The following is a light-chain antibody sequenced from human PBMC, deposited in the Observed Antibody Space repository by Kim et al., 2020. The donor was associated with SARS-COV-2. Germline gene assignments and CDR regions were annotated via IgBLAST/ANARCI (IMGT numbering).Light chain of an antibody. CDR3: KQYNNWPPWT. V-gene: IGKV3-15*01. J-gene: IGKJ1*01. Sequence: APEERATLSCRASQSVSSNLAWYQQQPGQAPRLLIYGASTRATGIPARFSGSESGTEFTLTISSLQSEDFAVYYCKQYNNWPPWTFGQGTKVDIK. CDR1: QSVSSN. CDR2: GAS.